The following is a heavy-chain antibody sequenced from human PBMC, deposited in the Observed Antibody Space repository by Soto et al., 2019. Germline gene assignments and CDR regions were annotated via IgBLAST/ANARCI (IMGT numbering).Heavy chain of an antibody. D-gene: IGHD5-12*01. CDR3: ARISGYGPNYYYYMDV. CDR1: GFTFSSYA. V-gene: IGHV3-23*01. CDR2: ISGSGGST. J-gene: IGHJ6*03. Sequence: GGSLRLSCAASGFTFSSYAMSWVRQAPGKGLEWVSAISGSGGSTYYADSVKGRVTMTTDTSTSTAYMELRSLRSDDTAVYYCARISGYGPNYYYYMDVWGKGTTVTVSS.